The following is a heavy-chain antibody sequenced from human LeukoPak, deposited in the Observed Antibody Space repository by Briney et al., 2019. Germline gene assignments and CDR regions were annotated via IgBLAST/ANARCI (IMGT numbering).Heavy chain of an antibody. CDR1: GYTFTCYY. D-gene: IGHD2-2*01. V-gene: IGHV1-2*02. CDR2: INPNSGGT. CDR3: ARGYCSSTSCQRIRYYYGMDV. J-gene: IGHJ6*02. Sequence: ASVKVSCKASGYTFTCYYMHWVRQAPGQGLEWMGWINPNSGGTNYAQKFQGRVTMTRDSSISTAYMELSRLRSDDTAVYYCARGYCSSTSCQRIRYYYGMDVWGQGTTVTVSS.